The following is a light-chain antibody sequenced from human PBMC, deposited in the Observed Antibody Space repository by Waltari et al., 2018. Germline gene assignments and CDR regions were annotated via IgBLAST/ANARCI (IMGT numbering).Light chain of an antibody. J-gene: IGLJ1*01. Sequence: QSALTQPASVSGSSGQSITISCTRSSSALGGYSFVSWYQHHPGKAPKLIIYDVSHRPSGFSNRCSGSKSGNTASLTISGLQPEDEADYYCSSYTSIIPPFLFGTGTKV. V-gene: IGLV2-14*03. CDR2: DVS. CDR3: SSYTSIIPPFL. CDR1: SSALGGYSF.